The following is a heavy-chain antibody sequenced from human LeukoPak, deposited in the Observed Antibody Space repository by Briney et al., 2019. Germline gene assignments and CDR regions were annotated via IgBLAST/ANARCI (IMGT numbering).Heavy chain of an antibody. CDR3: AREVSPRWLPYYYYYYMDV. CDR1: GFTFSSYG. D-gene: IGHD5-24*01. J-gene: IGHJ6*03. V-gene: IGHV3-23*01. Sequence: GGSLRLSCGASGFTFSSYGMSWVRQAPGKGLEWVSAISGSGGSTYYADSVKGRFTISRDNSKNTLYLQMNSLRAEDTAVYYCAREVSPRWLPYYYYYYMDVWGKGTTVTVSS. CDR2: ISGSGGST.